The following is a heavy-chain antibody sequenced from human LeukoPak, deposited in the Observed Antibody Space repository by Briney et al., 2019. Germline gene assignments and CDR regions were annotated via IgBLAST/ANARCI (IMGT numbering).Heavy chain of an antibody. CDR1: GGSISGSY. Sequence: PSETLSLTCTVSGGSISGSYWSWIRQPPGEGLEWIGDIYFSGGTNYNPSLKSRVILSVDTSKSQFSLKLNSVTAADTAIYYCARSLLPTYSRFPYFDYWGQGSLVTVSS. CDR3: ARSLLPTYSRFPYFDY. J-gene: IGHJ4*02. D-gene: IGHD6-13*01. V-gene: IGHV4-59*08. CDR2: IYFSGGT.